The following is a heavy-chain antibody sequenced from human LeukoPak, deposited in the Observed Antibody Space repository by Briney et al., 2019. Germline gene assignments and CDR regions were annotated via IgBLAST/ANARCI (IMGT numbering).Heavy chain of an antibody. D-gene: IGHD3-10*01. V-gene: IGHV3-74*01. CDR3: ARAGSGSYPFYYYYMDV. CDR1: GFTFSSYW. CDR2: INSDGSST. Sequence: GGSLRLSCAASGFTFSSYWMHWVRQAPGKGLVWVSCINSDGSSTSYADSVKGRFTISRDNAKNTLYLQMNSLRAEDTAVYYCARAGSGSYPFYYYYMDVWGKGTTVTVSS. J-gene: IGHJ6*03.